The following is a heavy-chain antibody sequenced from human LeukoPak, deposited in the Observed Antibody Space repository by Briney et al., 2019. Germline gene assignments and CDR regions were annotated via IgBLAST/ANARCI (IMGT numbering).Heavy chain of an antibody. CDR3: ARAMRMTTVTTNYYYGMDV. V-gene: IGHV4-38-2*02. J-gene: IGHJ6*02. CDR1: GYSISSSYY. CDR2: IYHSGSA. Sequence: SETLSLTCTVSGYSISSSYYWGWIRQPPGKGLEWIGSIYHSGSAYYNPSLKSRVTISVDTSQNQFSLKLSSVTAADTAVYYCARAMRMTTVTTNYYYGMDVWGQGTTVTVSS. D-gene: IGHD4-17*01.